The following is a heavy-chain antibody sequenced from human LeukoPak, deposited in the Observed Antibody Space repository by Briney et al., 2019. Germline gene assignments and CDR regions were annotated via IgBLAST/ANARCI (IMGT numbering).Heavy chain of an antibody. Sequence: PSETLSLTCTVSGGSISPYYWSWIRQPPGKGLEWIGYIYYNGGTNYNPSLKSRVTISVDTSKNQFSLKLSSVTAADTAVYYCARGPDTAMDTPFDYWGQGTLVTVSS. CDR2: IYYNGGT. CDR3: ARGPDTAMDTPFDY. D-gene: IGHD5-18*01. CDR1: GGSISPYY. J-gene: IGHJ4*02. V-gene: IGHV4-59*12.